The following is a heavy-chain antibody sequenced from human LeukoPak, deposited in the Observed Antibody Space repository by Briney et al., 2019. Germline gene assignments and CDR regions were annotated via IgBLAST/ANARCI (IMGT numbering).Heavy chain of an antibody. CDR2: ISAYNGNT. CDR1: GYTFTSYG. Sequence: ASVKVSCKTSGYTFTSYGISWVRQAPGQGLEWMGWISAYNGNTNYAQNLQGRVTMTTDTSTSTAYMELRSLRSDDTAVYYCATRTGFTGSAFDIWAQGTMVTVSS. V-gene: IGHV1-18*01. D-gene: IGHD3/OR15-3a*01. CDR3: ATRTGFTGSAFDI. J-gene: IGHJ3*02.